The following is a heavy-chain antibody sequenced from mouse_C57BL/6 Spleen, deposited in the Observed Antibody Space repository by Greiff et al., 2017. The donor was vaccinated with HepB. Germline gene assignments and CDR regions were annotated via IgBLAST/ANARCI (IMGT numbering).Heavy chain of an antibody. D-gene: IGHD1-1*01. V-gene: IGHV1-19*01. Sequence: EVQLQQSGPVLVKPGASVKMSCKASGYTFTDSYMNWVKQSHGKSLEWIGVINPYNGGTSYNKKFKGKATLTVDKSASTAYMELNSLTSEDSAVYYCARGRAIVATDDFDYWGQGTTLTVAS. CDR1: GYTFTDSY. CDR2: INPYNGGT. J-gene: IGHJ2*01. CDR3: ARGRAIVATDDFDY.